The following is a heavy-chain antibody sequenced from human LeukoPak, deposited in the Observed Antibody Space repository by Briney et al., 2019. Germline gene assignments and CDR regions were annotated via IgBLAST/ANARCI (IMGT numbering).Heavy chain of an antibody. J-gene: IGHJ4*02. CDR3: AKGRAGDYGGKPRQGY. CDR1: GFTFSSYA. D-gene: IGHD4-23*01. V-gene: IGHV3-23*01. Sequence: PGGXLRLSCAASGFTFSSYAMSWVRQAPGKGLEWVSAISGSGGSTYYADSVKGRFTISRDNSKNTLYLQMNSLRAEDTAVYYCAKGRAGDYGGKPRQGYWGQGTLVTVSS. CDR2: ISGSGGST.